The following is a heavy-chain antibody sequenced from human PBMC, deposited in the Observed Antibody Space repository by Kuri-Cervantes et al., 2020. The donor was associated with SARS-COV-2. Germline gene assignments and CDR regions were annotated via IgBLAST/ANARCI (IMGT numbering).Heavy chain of an antibody. CDR3: ARVGPGDV. CDR2: IYYSGST. J-gene: IGHJ6*04. V-gene: IGHV4-39*01. Sequence: GSLRLSCTVSGGSISSSSYYWGWIRQTPGKGLEWIGSIYYSGSTYYNPSLKSRVPISVDTSKNQFSLKMSSVAAADAAVYYCARVGPGDVWGKGTTVTVSS. CDR1: GGSISSSSYY.